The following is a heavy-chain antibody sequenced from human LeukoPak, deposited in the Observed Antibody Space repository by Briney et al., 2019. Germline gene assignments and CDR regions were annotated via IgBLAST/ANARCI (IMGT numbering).Heavy chain of an antibody. Sequence: SGGSLRLSCAASGFTFSSYWMSWVRQAPGKGLEWVANIKQDGSEKYYVDSVKGRFTISRDNAKNSLYLQMNSLRAEDTAVYYCARSRVRMRAFYYDYWGQGTLVTVSS. CDR2: IKQDGSEK. J-gene: IGHJ4*02. D-gene: IGHD2-2*01. V-gene: IGHV3-7*01. CDR1: GFTFSSYW. CDR3: ARSRVRMRAFYYDY.